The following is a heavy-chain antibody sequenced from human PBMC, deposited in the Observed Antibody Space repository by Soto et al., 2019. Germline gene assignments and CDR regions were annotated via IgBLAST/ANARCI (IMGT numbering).Heavy chain of an antibody. D-gene: IGHD2-15*01. CDR3: ARGDIVVVVATYYYGMDV. J-gene: IGHJ6*02. CDR1: GGTFSSYA. CDR2: IIPIFGTA. Sequence: ASVKVSCKASGGTFSSYAISWVRQAPGQGLEWMGGIIPIFGTANYAQKFQGRVTITADESTSTAHMELSSLRSEDTAVYYCARGDIVVVVATYYYGMDVWGQGTTVTVSS. V-gene: IGHV1-69*13.